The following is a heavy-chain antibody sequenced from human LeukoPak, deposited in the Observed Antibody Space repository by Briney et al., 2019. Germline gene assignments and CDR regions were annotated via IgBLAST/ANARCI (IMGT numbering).Heavy chain of an antibody. CDR3: AKVGYYYGSGSPHFFDY. CDR1: GFTFSSYA. J-gene: IGHJ4*02. CDR2: ISGSGGNT. V-gene: IGHV3-23*01. D-gene: IGHD3-10*01. Sequence: GGSLRLSCAASGFTFSSYAMSWVRQAPGKGLEWVSAISGSGGNTYYADSVKGRFSISGDNSKNTLYLQMNSLRAEDAAVYYCAKVGYYYGSGSPHFFDYWGQGTLVTVSS.